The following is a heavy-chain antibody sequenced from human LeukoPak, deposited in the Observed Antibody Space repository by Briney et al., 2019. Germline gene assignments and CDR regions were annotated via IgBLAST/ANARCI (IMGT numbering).Heavy chain of an antibody. CDR1: GGTFTSYA. J-gene: IGHJ6*04. CDR3: AGPALGYCSSTSCYFEGFGQRKRLNYGMDV. CDR2: IIPIFGTA. Sequence: SVKVSCKASGGTFTSYAISWVRQAPGQGLEWMGGIIPIFGTANYAQKFQGRVTITADESTSTAYMELSSLRSEDTAVYYCAGPALGYCSSTSCYFEGFGQRKRLNYGMDVWGKGTTVTVSS. V-gene: IGHV1-69*13. D-gene: IGHD2-2*01.